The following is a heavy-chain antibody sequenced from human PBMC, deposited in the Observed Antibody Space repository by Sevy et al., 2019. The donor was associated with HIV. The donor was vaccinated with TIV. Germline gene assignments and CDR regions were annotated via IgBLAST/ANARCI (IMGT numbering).Heavy chain of an antibody. CDR1: GDSISSFY. CDR2: IYFGGSP. D-gene: IGHD1-1*01. V-gene: IGHV4-4*07. Sequence: SKTLSLTCTVSGDSISSFYWSWVRQPAGKGLEWLGRIYFGGSPNYNPSLKSRVTMSLDTSENQVSLKVSSVTAADTAVYYCATAYKWNDAMHTWGQGTLVTVSS. J-gene: IGHJ4*02. CDR3: ATAYKWNDAMHT.